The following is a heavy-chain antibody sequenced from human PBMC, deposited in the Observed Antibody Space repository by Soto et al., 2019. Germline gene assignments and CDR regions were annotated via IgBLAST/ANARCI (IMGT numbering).Heavy chain of an antibody. CDR3: GRYAGGWNAGGGGY. V-gene: IGHV3-21*01. Sequence: EVQLVESGGGLVKPGGSLRLSCAASGITLSSYRMSWVRQAPGKGLEWVSSISSGSTKIYYADSLKGRFTISRDNAKNSLYLKMDGLSEGDRAIYYWGRYAGGWNAGGGGYWGQGTLVTVSS. CDR2: ISSGSTKI. D-gene: IGHD1-1*01. J-gene: IGHJ4*02. CDR1: GITLSSYR.